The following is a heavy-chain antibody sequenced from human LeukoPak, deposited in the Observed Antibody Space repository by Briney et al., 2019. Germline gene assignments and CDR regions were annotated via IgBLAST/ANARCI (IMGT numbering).Heavy chain of an antibody. CDR1: NYSISSGYS. CDR2: IYHSGST. D-gene: IGHD2/OR15-2a*01. Sequence: SETLSLTCTVSNYSISSGYSWGWIRQPPGRGLEWIGSIYHSGSTYYNPSLKSRGTISVDTSMNQFSLKLSSVTAADTAVYYCARSMSHVFDYWGQGTLVTVSS. V-gene: IGHV4-38-2*02. J-gene: IGHJ4*02. CDR3: ARSMSHVFDY.